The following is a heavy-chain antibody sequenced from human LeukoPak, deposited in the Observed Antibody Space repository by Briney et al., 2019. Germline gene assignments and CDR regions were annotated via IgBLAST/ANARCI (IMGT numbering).Heavy chain of an antibody. D-gene: IGHD6-19*01. CDR3: AKDLYSSGWYQDY. J-gene: IGHJ4*02. Sequence: PGGSLRLSCAASGFTFSSYAMSWVRQAPGKGVEWVSAISGSGGSTYYADSVKGRFTISRDNSKNTLYLQMNSLRAEDTAVYYCAKDLYSSGWYQDYWGQGTLVTVSS. CDR1: GFTFSSYA. CDR2: ISGSGGST. V-gene: IGHV3-23*01.